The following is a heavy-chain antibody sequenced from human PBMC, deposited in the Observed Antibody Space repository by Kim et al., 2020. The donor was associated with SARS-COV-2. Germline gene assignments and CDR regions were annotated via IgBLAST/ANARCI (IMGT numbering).Heavy chain of an antibody. Sequence: SETLSLTCTVSGGSISSYYWSWIRQPPGKGLEWIGYIYYSGSTNYNPSLKSRVTISVDTSKNQFSLKLSSVTAADTAVYYCARDPQHSSSWYGDAFDIWGQGTMVTVSS. CDR3: ARDPQHSSSWYGDAFDI. V-gene: IGHV4-59*13. J-gene: IGHJ3*02. CDR2: IYYSGST. D-gene: IGHD6-13*01. CDR1: GGSISSYY.